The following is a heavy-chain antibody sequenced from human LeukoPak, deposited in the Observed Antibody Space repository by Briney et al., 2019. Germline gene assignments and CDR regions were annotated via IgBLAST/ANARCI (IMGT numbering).Heavy chain of an antibody. V-gene: IGHV4-34*01. J-gene: IGHJ4*02. CDR1: GGSFSGYY. CDR3: VKSGGYGLIDY. CDR2: INHSGST. Sequence: SETLSLTCAVYGGSFSGYYWSWIRQPPGKGLEWIGGINHSGSTNYNPSLKSRVTISVDTSKNQFSLKLSSVTAADTAMYYCVKSGGYGLIDYWGQGTLVTVSS. D-gene: IGHD6-19*01.